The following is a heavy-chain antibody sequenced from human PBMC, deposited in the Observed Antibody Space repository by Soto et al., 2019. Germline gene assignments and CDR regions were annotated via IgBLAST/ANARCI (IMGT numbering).Heavy chain of an antibody. Sequence: EVQLLESGGGLVQPGGSLRLSCAASGFTCSTYTMSWVRQAPGKGLEWVSVISGSGGSPSYADLVQGRFTISRDKPKNTPYVQRSSLRVEDTAMYYCAKARCSTPHCDGPDYWGQGTLVTVSS. CDR1: GFTCSTYT. J-gene: IGHJ4*02. D-gene: IGHD2-2*01. CDR3: AKARCSTPHCDGPDY. CDR2: ISGSGGSP. V-gene: IGHV3-23*01.